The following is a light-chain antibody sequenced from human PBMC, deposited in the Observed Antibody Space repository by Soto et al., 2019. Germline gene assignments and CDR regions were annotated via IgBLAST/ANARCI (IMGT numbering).Light chain of an antibody. CDR1: QNINNW. V-gene: IGKV1-5*03. J-gene: IGKJ1*01. Sequence: DIQMTQSPSTLSASVGGTVTINSRASQNINNWLAWYQQKPGKAPKLLIYEASNLEGGVPRRFSGSGSGTEFTPAISSLQPDDFASYFCHQYSGPWTFGQGTKVEIK. CDR3: HQYSGPWT. CDR2: EAS.